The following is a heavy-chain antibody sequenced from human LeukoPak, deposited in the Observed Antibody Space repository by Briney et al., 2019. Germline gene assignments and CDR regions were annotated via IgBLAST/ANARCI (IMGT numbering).Heavy chain of an antibody. CDR1: GGSISSYY. CDR2: IYHSGST. Sequence: SETLSLTCTVSGGSISSYYWSWIRQPPGKGLEWIGSIYHSGSTYYNPSLKSRVTISVDTSKNQFSLKLSSVTAADTAVYYCARNLVGATRPFDYWGQGTLVTVSS. V-gene: IGHV4-59*08. CDR3: ARNLVGATRPFDY. J-gene: IGHJ4*02. D-gene: IGHD1-26*01.